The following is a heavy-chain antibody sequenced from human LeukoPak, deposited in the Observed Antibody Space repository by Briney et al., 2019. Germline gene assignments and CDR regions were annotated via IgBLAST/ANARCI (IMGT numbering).Heavy chain of an antibody. Sequence: GGSLRLSCAASGFTFSSYAMHWVRQVPGKGLEWVAIISYDGSHKSYADSVKGRFTISRDNSKNTLYLQMNSLRAEDTAVYYCAKGTATVTSRFFDYWGQGTLVTVSS. CDR1: GFTFSSYA. J-gene: IGHJ4*02. V-gene: IGHV3-30*04. D-gene: IGHD2-21*02. CDR2: ISYDGSHK. CDR3: AKGTATVTSRFFDY.